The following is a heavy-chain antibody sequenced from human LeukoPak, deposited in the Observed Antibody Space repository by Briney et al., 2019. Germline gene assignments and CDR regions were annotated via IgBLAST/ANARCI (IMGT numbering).Heavy chain of an antibody. D-gene: IGHD6-6*01. CDR1: GFTFDDYA. V-gene: IGHV3-9*01. CDR3: AKGREYSSSPVDC. J-gene: IGHJ4*02. Sequence: PGRSLRLSCAASGFTFDDYAMHWVRQAPGKGLEWVSGISWNSGSIGYADSVKGRFTISRDNAKNSLYLQMNSLRAEDTALYYCAKGREYSSSPVDCWGQGTLVTVSS. CDR2: ISWNSGSI.